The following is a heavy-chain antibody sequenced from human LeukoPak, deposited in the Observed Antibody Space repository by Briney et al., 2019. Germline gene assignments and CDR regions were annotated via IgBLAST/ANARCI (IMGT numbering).Heavy chain of an antibody. CDR3: ARSNYDYVWGSYPYDY. J-gene: IGHJ4*02. D-gene: IGHD3-16*02. CDR2: INHSGST. Sequence: PSETLSLTCAVYGGSFSGYYWSWIRQPPGKGLEWIGEINHSGSTNYNPSLKSRVTISVDTSKNQFSLKLSSVTAADAAVYYCARSNYDYVWGSYPYDYWGQGTLVTVSS. V-gene: IGHV4-34*01. CDR1: GGSFSGYY.